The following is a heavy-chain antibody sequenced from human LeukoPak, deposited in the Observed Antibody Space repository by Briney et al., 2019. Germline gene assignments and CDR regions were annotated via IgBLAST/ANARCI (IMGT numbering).Heavy chain of an antibody. CDR3: AREYCSGGRCQYYFDY. J-gene: IGHJ4*02. D-gene: IGHD2-15*01. V-gene: IGHV3-64*01. Sequence: GGSLRLSCAASGFTFSSYAMHWVRQAPGKGLEYVSGISSDGGSPFHVNSVKGRFTISRDNSKDTLYLQMGSPRAEDMAVYYCAREYCSGGRCQYYFDYWGQGTLVTVSS. CDR2: ISSDGGSP. CDR1: GFTFSSYA.